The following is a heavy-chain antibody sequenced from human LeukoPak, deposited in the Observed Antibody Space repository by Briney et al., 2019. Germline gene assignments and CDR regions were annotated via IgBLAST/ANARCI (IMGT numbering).Heavy chain of an antibody. V-gene: IGHV1-2*02. CDR2: INPNSGGT. D-gene: IGHD4-11*01. J-gene: IGHJ3*02. CDR3: ARDGIATTKNAFDI. CDR1: GYTFTGYY. Sequence: ASVKVSCKASGYTFTGYYMHWVRQAPGQGLEWMGWINPNSGGTRYLQTFQGRVTMTRDTSITTVYMELSSLRSDDTAVYYCARDGIATTKNAFDIWGQGTMVTVSS.